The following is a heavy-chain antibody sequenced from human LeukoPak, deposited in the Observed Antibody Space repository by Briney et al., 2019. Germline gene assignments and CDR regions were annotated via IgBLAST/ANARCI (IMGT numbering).Heavy chain of an antibody. V-gene: IGHV3-23*01. CDR2: ISGSGGST. J-gene: IGHJ6*02. D-gene: IGHD6-6*01. Sequence: GGSLRLSCAASGFTFSSYAMSWVRQAPGKGLEWVSAISGSGGSTYCADSVKGRFTISRDNSKNTLYLQMNSLRAEGTAVYYCAKSSRRYSSSPYGMDVWGQGTTVTVSS. CDR3: AKSSRRYSSSPYGMDV. CDR1: GFTFSSYA.